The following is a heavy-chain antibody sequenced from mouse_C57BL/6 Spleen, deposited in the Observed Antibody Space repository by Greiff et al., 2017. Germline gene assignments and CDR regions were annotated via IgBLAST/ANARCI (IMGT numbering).Heavy chain of an antibody. V-gene: IGHV1-55*01. CDR1: GYTFTSYW. CDR3: ASAEDYYGSSYWFAY. CDR2: IYPGSGST. J-gene: IGHJ3*01. Sequence: QVQLQQPGAELVKPGASVKMSCKASGYTFTSYWITWMQQRPGQGLEWIGDIYPGSGSTNYNEKFKSKATLTVDTSSSTAYMQLSSLTSEDSAVYYCASAEDYYGSSYWFAYWGQGTLVTVSA. D-gene: IGHD1-1*01.